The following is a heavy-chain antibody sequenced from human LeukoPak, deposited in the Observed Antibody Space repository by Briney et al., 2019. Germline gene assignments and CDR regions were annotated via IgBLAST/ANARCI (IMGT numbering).Heavy chain of an antibody. V-gene: IGHV3-23*01. J-gene: IGHJ4*02. Sequence: RGFLRLSCAASGFTLSRYAMSWVRQAHGKVLGWVSSISGRGYSTYYTDSVKGRLTISRDNYKNTLYLQKNSLRAEDTGVYYCEPTCSNSSCNQLLDHWGQGTLVTVSS. CDR2: ISGRGYST. CDR3: EPTCSNSSCNQLLDH. CDR1: GFTLSRYA. D-gene: IGHD2-2*01.